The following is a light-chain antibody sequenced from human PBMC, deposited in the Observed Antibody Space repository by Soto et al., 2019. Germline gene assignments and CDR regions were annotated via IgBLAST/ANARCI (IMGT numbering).Light chain of an antibody. CDR2: TND. Sequence: VLTQPPSSSGTPGQRVTISFSGSSSNIGSNTVNWYQQLPGTAPKLLIYTNDQRPSGVPDRFSGSRSGTSASLAISGLQFEDEADYHCSSWDDNLDAVVFGAGTKVTVL. V-gene: IGLV1-44*01. J-gene: IGLJ1*01. CDR1: SSNIGSNT. CDR3: SSWDDNLDAVV.